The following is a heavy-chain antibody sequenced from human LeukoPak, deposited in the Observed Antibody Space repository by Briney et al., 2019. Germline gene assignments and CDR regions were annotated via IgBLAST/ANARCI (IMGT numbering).Heavy chain of an antibody. D-gene: IGHD1-7*01. Sequence: PSGTLSLTCAVYGGSFSGYYWSWIRQPPGKGLEWIGEINHSGSTNYNPSLKSRVTISVDTSKNQFSLKLSSVTAADTAVYYCATGRGMIDWNYVKPPLFDYWGQGTLVTVSS. V-gene: IGHV4-34*01. CDR3: ATGRGMIDWNYVKPPLFDY. J-gene: IGHJ4*02. CDR2: INHSGST. CDR1: GGSFSGYY.